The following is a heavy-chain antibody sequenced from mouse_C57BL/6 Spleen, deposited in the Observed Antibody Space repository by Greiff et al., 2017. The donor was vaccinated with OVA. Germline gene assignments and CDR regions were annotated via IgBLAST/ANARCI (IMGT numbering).Heavy chain of an antibody. Sequence: QVQLKQSGPGLVAPSQSLSITCTVSGFSLTSYAISWVRQPPGKGLEWLGVIWPGGGTNYNSALKSRLSISKDNSKSQVFLKMNSLQTDDTARYYCARQYYGSLYWYFDVWGTGTTVTVSS. CDR1: GFSLTSYA. D-gene: IGHD1-1*01. CDR3: ARQYYGSLYWYFDV. CDR2: IWPGGGT. J-gene: IGHJ1*03. V-gene: IGHV2-9-1*01.